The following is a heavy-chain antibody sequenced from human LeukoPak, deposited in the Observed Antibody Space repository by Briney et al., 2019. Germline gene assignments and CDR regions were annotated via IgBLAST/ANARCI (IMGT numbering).Heavy chain of an antibody. J-gene: IGHJ3*02. CDR3: ARDRLTVVEPADAFNI. D-gene: IGHD2-2*01. Sequence: ASVKVSCRASGYIFSNHGINWVRQAPGQGLEWMGWISPYNSNTNYAQKFQGRVSMTTDTSTRTVHMELRSLRSDDTAVYYCARDRLTVVEPADAFNIWGQGTMVTVSP. CDR2: ISPYNSNT. CDR1: GYIFSNHG. V-gene: IGHV1-18*01.